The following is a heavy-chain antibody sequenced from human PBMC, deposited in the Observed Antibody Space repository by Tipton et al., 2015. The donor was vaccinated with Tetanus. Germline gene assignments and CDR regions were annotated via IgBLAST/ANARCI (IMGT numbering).Heavy chain of an antibody. D-gene: IGHD1-14*01. J-gene: IGHJ5*02. CDR1: GGSISSGGFF. CDR2: VYYSGST. V-gene: IGHV4-31*03. CDR3: ASDQGGGRVDRLSWFDP. Sequence: TLSLTCTVSGGSISSGGFFWNWIRQFPGKGLEWIGYVYYSGSTDYNPSLKSRVTMSVDTSKNQFSLNLSSVTAADTAVDYCASDQGGGRVDRLSWFDPWGHGTLVSVSS.